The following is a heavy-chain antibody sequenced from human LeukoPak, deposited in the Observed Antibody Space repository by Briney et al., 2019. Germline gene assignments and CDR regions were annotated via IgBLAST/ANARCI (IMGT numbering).Heavy chain of an antibody. CDR2: FDPEDGET. J-gene: IGHJ4*02. Sequence: ASVKVSCKVSGYTLTELSMHWVRQAPGEGLEWMGGFDPEDGETIYAQKFQGRVTMTEDTSTDTAYMELSSLRSEDTAVYYCATGYDILTGYYSSFDYWGQGTLVTVSS. D-gene: IGHD3-9*01. CDR3: ATGYDILTGYYSSFDY. V-gene: IGHV1-24*01. CDR1: GYTLTELS.